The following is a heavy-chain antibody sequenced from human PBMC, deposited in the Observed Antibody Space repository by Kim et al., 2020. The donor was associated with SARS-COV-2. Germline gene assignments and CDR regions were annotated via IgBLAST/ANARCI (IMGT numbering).Heavy chain of an antibody. CDR3: AREGTDGGNSGADY. J-gene: IGHJ4*02. Sequence: AQKFQGRVTMTRDTSISTAYMELSRLRSDDTAVYYCAREGTDGGNSGADYWGQGTLVTVSS. D-gene: IGHD2-21*02. V-gene: IGHV1-2*02.